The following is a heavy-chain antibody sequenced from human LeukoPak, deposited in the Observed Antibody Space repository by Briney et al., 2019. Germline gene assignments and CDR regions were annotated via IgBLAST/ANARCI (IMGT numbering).Heavy chain of an antibody. J-gene: IGHJ4*02. CDR3: ARTRAVAGKEGEFDY. CDR1: GYTFTSYY. CDR2: INPSGGST. V-gene: IGHV1-46*01. D-gene: IGHD6-19*01. Sequence: ASVTVSCTASGYTFTSYYMHWVRQAPGQGLEWMGIINPSGGSTSYAQKFQGRVTMTRDTSTSTVYMELSSLRSEDTAVYYCARTRAVAGKEGEFDYWGQGTLVTVSS.